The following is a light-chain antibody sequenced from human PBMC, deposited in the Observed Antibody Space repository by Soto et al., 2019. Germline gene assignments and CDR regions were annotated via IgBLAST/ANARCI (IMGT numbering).Light chain of an antibody. Sequence: QSALTQPRSVSGSPGQSVTISCTGTSSDVGGYNYVSWYQQHPGKAPKLMIYDVSQRPSGVPDRFSGSKSGNTASLTISGVQNDDEADYYCCSYAGSYTFGAFGGGTKLTVL. J-gene: IGLJ2*01. CDR3: CSYAGSYTFGA. CDR2: DVS. CDR1: SSDVGGYNY. V-gene: IGLV2-11*01.